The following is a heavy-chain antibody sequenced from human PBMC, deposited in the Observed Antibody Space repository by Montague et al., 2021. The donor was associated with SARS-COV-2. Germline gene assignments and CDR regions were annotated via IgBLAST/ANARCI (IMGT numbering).Heavy chain of an antibody. V-gene: IGHV4-34*01. J-gene: IGHJ6*02. CDR2: INHSGST. CDR1: GGSFRGYY. D-gene: IGHD3-10*01. CDR3: ARVRYYGSGTSLGMDV. Sequence: SETLSLTCAVYGGSFRGYYWSWLRQPPGKGLEWIGEINHSGSTNYNPSLKSRVTISVDTSKNQFSLKLSSVTAADTAVYYCARVRYYGSGTSLGMDVWGQGTTVTVSS.